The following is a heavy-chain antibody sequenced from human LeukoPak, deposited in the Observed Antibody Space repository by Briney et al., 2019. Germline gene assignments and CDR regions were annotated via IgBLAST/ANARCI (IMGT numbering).Heavy chain of an antibody. J-gene: IGHJ5*02. D-gene: IGHD3-10*01. V-gene: IGHV1-69*01. CDR1: GGTFSSYA. CDR2: IIPIFGTA. CDR3: VRDLDYGSGSYYNSPSYNWFDP. Sequence: SVKVSCKASGGTFSSYAISWVRQAPGQGLEWMGGIIPIFGTANYAQKFQGRVTITADESTSTAYMELSSLRSEDTAVYYCVRDLDYGSGSYYNSPSYNWFDPWGQGTLVTVSS.